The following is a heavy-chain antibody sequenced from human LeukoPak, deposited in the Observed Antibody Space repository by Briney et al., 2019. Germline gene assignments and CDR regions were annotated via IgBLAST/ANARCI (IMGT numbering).Heavy chain of an antibody. J-gene: IGHJ6*03. CDR3: ARARRTRSSILTDYYYYYMDV. Sequence: ASVKVSCKASGYTFTSYDINWVRQATGQGLEWMGWMNPNSGNTGYAQKFQDRVTITRNTSISTAYMELSSLRSEDTAVYYCARARRTRSSILTDYYYYYMDVWGKGTTVTVSS. D-gene: IGHD3-3*02. V-gene: IGHV1-8*03. CDR2: MNPNSGNT. CDR1: GYTFTSYD.